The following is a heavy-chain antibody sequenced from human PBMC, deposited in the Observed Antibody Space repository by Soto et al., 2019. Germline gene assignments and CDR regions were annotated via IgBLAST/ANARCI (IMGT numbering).Heavy chain of an antibody. CDR3: ARDRKTNWFDP. V-gene: IGHV4-31*11. CDR2: IYYSGST. J-gene: IGHJ5*02. CDR1: VGSISSGGYS. Sequence: LSLTCAXSVGSISSGGYSWSWIRQPPGKGLEWIGYIYYSGSTYYNPSLKSRVTISVDTSKNQFSLKLSSVTAADTAVYYCARDRKTNWFDPWGQGTLVTVSS.